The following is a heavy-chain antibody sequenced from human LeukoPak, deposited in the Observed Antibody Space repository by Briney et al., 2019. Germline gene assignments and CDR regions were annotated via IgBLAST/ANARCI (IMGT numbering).Heavy chain of an antibody. J-gene: IGHJ4*02. Sequence: GGSLRLSCAGSGFTFSTYTMHWVRQAPGKGLEWVSSIISSSNYIYYADSVKGRFTISRDNAKNSLYLQMNSLRAEDTAVYYCAREGTGYCSGRSCPFAYWGQGSLVTVSS. V-gene: IGHV3-21*01. CDR1: GFTFSTYT. CDR3: AREGTGYCSGRSCPFAY. CDR2: IISSSNYI. D-gene: IGHD2-15*01.